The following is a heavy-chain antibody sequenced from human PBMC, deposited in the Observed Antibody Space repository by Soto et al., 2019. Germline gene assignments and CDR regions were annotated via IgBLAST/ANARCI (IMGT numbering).Heavy chain of an antibody. CDR3: VRQGIGNLHGLVDV. D-gene: IGHD1-1*01. V-gene: IGHV4-59*08. CDR2: VYNTGGT. Sequence: QVQLQQSGPGLVKPSETLSLTCTVSSGPSSSHNWGWIRQSPGRGLEWIGYVYNTGGTSYNPSLKRRVTISADTSANPISLRLSFVTAADTAIDYCVRQGIGNLHGLVDVWGEGTTVSVSS. CDR1: SGPSSSHN. J-gene: IGHJ6*04.